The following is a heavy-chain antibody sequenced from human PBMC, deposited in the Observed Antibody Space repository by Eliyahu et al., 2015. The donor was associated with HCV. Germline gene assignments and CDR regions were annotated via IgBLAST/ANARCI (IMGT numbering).Heavy chain of an antibody. CDR2: TSYDGSNK. V-gene: IGHV3-30-3*01. CDR1: GSTFKSYS. J-gene: IGHJ4*02. CDR3: ATNPLRAGGYYVDY. Sequence: QVQLVESGGGVVQPGRSLRLSCAASGSTFKSYSMHWVRQAPGKGLGWVAFTSYDGSNKYHADSVKGRVTISRDNSKNTLYLQMDSLRVEDTAIYYCATNPLRAGGYYVDYWGQGTLVTVSS. D-gene: IGHD2-15*01.